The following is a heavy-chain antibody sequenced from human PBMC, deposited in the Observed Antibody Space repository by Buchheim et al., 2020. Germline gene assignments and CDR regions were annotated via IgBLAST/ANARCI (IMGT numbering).Heavy chain of an antibody. D-gene: IGHD7-27*01. CDR1: GFTFSSYG. CDR2: ISYDGSNK. J-gene: IGHJ4*02. CDR3: AKVGTIDY. V-gene: IGHV3-30*18. Sequence: QVQLVESGGGVVQPGRSLRLSCAASGFTFSSYGMHWVRQAPGKGLEWVAVISYDGSNKYYADSVKGRFTISRDNSKNTLYLQMNSLRAEDTAVYYCAKVGTIDYWGQGTL.